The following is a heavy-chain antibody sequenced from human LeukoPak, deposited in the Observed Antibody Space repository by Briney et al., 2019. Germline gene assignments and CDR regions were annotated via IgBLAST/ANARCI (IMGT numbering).Heavy chain of an antibody. CDR2: INPNSGGT. D-gene: IGHD1-26*01. V-gene: IGHV1-2*02. CDR3: ASGGSYYGSYFDY. Sequence: GASVKVSCKASGYTFTGYYMHWVRQAPGQGLEWMGWINPNSGGTNYAQKFQGRVTMTRDTSISTAYMELSRLRSEDTAAYYCASGGSYYGSYFDYWGQGTLVTVSS. CDR1: GYTFTGYY. J-gene: IGHJ4*02.